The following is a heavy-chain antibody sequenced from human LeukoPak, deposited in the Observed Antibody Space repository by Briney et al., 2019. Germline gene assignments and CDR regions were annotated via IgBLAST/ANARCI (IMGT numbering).Heavy chain of an antibody. CDR2: IYYSGST. J-gene: IGHJ4*02. Sequence: SQTLSLTCTVSGGSISSGDYYWSWIRQPPGKGLAWIGYIYYSGSTYYNPSLKSRVTISVDTSKNQFSLKLSSVTAADTAVYYCARETLFNYYDSRQYFDHWGQGTLVTVSS. D-gene: IGHD3-22*01. V-gene: IGHV4-30-4*01. CDR3: ARETLFNYYDSRQYFDH. CDR1: GGSISSGDYY.